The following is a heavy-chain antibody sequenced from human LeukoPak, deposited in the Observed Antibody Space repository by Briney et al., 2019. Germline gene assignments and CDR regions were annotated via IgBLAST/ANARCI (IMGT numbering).Heavy chain of an antibody. Sequence: GGSLRLSCATSGFTSSSYAMSWVRQAPGEGLEWVSGISAGGGRTYYADSVKGRFTISRDNSKNTLFLQMNSLRADDTAVYYCAKDAVTALAGYYYYMDVWGKGTMVTVSS. J-gene: IGHJ6*03. CDR1: GFTSSSYA. CDR2: ISAGGGRT. D-gene: IGHD6-19*01. CDR3: AKDAVTALAGYYYYMDV. V-gene: IGHV3-23*01.